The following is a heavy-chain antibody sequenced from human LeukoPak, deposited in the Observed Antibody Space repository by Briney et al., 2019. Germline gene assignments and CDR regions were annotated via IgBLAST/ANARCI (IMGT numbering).Heavy chain of an antibody. J-gene: IGHJ4*02. Sequence: AGGSLRLSCAASGFTFSSYWMSWVRQAQGKGREWGANIKKDGSEKHYVDSVKGRFTISRDNPKNSLYLQMNSLRAEDTAVYYCARVGAGSYCRFDYWGQGTLVTVSS. D-gene: IGHD1-26*01. CDR2: IKKDGSEK. CDR1: GFTFSSYW. CDR3: ARVGAGSYCRFDY. V-gene: IGHV3-7*01.